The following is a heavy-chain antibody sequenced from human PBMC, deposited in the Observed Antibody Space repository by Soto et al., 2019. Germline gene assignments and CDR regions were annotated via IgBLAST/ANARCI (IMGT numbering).Heavy chain of an antibody. Sequence: XESLKISCKGSGYSFTNYWISWVRQMPRKGLEWMGRIDPSDSYTSHSPSFQGHVTISADKSINTAYLQWSSLKASDTAMYYCARFRTTVYGMDLWGQGTPVTVSS. CDR1: GYSFTNYW. V-gene: IGHV5-10-1*01. CDR2: IDPSDSYT. CDR3: ARFRTTVYGMDL. J-gene: IGHJ6*02. D-gene: IGHD4-17*01.